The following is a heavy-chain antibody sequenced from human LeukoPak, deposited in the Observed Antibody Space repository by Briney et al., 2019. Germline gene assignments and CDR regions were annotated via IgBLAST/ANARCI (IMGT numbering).Heavy chain of an antibody. CDR3: AREREATEGGLDY. CDR2: INHSGST. D-gene: IGHD1-26*01. V-gene: IGHV4-34*01. CDR1: GGSFSGYY. Sequence: PSETLSLTCAVYGGSFSGYYWSWIRQPPGKGLEWIGEINHSGSTNYNPSLKSRVTISVDTSKNQFSLKLSSVTAADTAVYYCAREREATEGGLDYWGQGPLVTVS. J-gene: IGHJ4*02.